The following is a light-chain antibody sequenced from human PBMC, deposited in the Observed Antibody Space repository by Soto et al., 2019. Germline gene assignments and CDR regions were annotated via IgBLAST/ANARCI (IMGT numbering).Light chain of an antibody. CDR1: QSISSW. J-gene: IGKJ1*01. CDR2: KAS. Sequence: IQMTQSPSTLSAFVGDRVTITCRASQSISSWLAWYQQKPGKAPNLLIYKASSLESGVPSRFSGSGSGTEFTLTIRSLKPDDFATYFCQHYDSYSTFGQGTKVDIK. V-gene: IGKV1-5*03. CDR3: QHYDSYST.